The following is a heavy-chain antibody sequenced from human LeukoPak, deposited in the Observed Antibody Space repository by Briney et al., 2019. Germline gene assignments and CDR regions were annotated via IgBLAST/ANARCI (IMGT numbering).Heavy chain of an antibody. CDR1: GHSISSGYY. J-gene: IGHJ4*02. Sequence: SETLSLTCSVSGHSISSGYYWGWIRQPPGKGLEWIGSIYHSGSTYYNPSLKSRVTISVDTSKNQFSLKLSSVTAADTAVYYCARRVVGATNYFDYWGQGTLVTVSS. CDR2: IYHSGST. V-gene: IGHV4-38-2*02. D-gene: IGHD2-15*01. CDR3: ARRVVGATNYFDY.